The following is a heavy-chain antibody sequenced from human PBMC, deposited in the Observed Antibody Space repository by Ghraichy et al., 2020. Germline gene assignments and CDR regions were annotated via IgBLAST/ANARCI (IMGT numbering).Heavy chain of an antibody. Sequence: SETLSLTCAISGDSVSSNSAAWNWIRQSPSRGLEWLGRTYYRSKWYNDYAVSVKSRITINPDTSKNQFSLQLNSVTPEDTAVYYCARVVEAVAVQYYGMDVWGQGTTVTVSS. CDR3: ARVVEAVAVQYYGMDV. J-gene: IGHJ6*02. V-gene: IGHV6-1*01. D-gene: IGHD6-19*01. CDR2: TYYRSKWYN. CDR1: GDSVSSNSAA.